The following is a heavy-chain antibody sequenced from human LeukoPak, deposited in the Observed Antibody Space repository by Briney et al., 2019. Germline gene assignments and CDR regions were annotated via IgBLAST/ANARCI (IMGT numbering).Heavy chain of an antibody. Sequence: GGSLRLSCAASGFTISSNYMSWVRQAPGKGLEGGSVIYSGGSTYYADSVKGRFTISRDNSKNTVYLQMNSLRAEDTAVYYCAGPRNGWATALDYWGQGTLVTVSS. CDR3: AGPRNGWATALDY. V-gene: IGHV3-66*02. CDR2: IYSGGST. CDR1: GFTISSNY. J-gene: IGHJ4*02. D-gene: IGHD6-25*01.